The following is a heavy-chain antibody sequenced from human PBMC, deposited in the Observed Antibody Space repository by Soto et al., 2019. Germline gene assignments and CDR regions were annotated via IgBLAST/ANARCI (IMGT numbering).Heavy chain of an antibody. D-gene: IGHD1-1*01. Sequence: GGSLRLSCAASGLTFSDYAMGWVRQAPGKGLEWVSVISGDGKTAYYANFVEGRFTISRDNSKNTLYLQMNGLRDEDTAVHYCATQDFRGPTGTTWGQGTLVTVSS. V-gene: IGHV3-23*01. CDR3: ATQDFRGPTGTT. CDR2: ISGDGKTA. J-gene: IGHJ4*02. CDR1: GLTFSDYA.